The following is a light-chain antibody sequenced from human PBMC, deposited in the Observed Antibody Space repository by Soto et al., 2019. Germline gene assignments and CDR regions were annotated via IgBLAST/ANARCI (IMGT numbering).Light chain of an antibody. CDR3: QQYNTFWT. Sequence: DIQMTQSPSTLSASVGDRVTITCRAIQTISSWLAWYQQKPGKAPKLLIYDVSSLESGVPSRFSGSGSGTEFTLTISSLQPDDFATYYCQQYNTFWTFGQGTKVEIK. J-gene: IGKJ1*01. V-gene: IGKV1-5*01. CDR1: QTISSW. CDR2: DVS.